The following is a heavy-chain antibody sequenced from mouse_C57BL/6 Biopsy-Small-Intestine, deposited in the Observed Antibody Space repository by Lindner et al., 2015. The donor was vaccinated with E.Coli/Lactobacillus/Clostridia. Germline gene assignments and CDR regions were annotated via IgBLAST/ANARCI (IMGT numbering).Heavy chain of an antibody. CDR3: TRGGPFAY. Sequence: DTEYASKFQDKATITADTSSNTAYLQLSSLTSEDTAVYFCTRGGPFAYWGQGTLVTVSA. J-gene: IGHJ3*01. V-gene: IGHV14-4*01. CDR2: DT.